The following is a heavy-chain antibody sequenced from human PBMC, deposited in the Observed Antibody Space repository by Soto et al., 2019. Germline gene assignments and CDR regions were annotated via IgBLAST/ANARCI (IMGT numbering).Heavy chain of an antibody. CDR3: ARESEDLTSNFDY. CDR2: ISSTTNYI. V-gene: IGHV3-21*06. CDR1: GFTFTSYS. Sequence: PXGSLRLSFAASGFTFTSYSMNWVRRAPGKGLEWVSSISSTTNYIYYGDSMKGRFTISRDNAKNSLYLEMNSLRAEDTAVYYCARESEDLTSNFDYWGQGTLVTVSS. J-gene: IGHJ4*02.